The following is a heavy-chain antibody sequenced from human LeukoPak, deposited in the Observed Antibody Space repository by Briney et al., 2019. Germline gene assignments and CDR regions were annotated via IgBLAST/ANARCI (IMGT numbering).Heavy chain of an antibody. Sequence: SETLSLTCTVFGGSISSSSYYWGWIRQPPGKGLEWIGSIYYSGSTYYNPSLKSRVTISVDTSKNQFSLKLSSVTAADTAVYYCARQGGNAPDYWGQGTLVTVSS. CDR2: IYYSGST. V-gene: IGHV4-39*01. CDR3: ARQGGNAPDY. J-gene: IGHJ4*02. CDR1: GGSISSSSYY. D-gene: IGHD1-1*01.